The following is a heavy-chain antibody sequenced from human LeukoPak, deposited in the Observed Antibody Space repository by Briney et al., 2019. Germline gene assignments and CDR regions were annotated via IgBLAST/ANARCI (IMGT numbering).Heavy chain of an antibody. CDR3: AREFLASRRNWVDP. D-gene: IGHD6-6*01. CDR2: VYITGVT. V-gene: IGHV4-61*02. Sequence: NPSQTLSLTCSVSGDSISHGTHYWSWIRQSAGQGLEWIGRVYITGVTNYNPSLKTRVPISVDPSVNQFSPNLTSVTPADTAVYYCAREFLASRRNWVDPWGQGTLVTVSS. J-gene: IGHJ5*02. CDR1: GDSISHGTHY.